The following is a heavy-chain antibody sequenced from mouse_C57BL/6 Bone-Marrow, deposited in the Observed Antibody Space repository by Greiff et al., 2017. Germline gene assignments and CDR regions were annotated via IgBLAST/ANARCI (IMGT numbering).Heavy chain of an antibody. CDR3: ARCYYYDEYAMDY. V-gene: IGHV1-64*01. D-gene: IGHD1-1*01. CDR2: IHPNSGST. J-gene: IGHJ4*01. CDR1: GYTFTSYW. Sequence: QVQLKQPGAELVKPGASVKLSCKASGYTFTSYWMHWVKQRPGQGLEWIGMIHPNSGSTNYNEKFKSKATLTVDKSSSTTYIQLSSLTSEDSAVYDCARCYYYDEYAMDYWGQGTSVTVSS.